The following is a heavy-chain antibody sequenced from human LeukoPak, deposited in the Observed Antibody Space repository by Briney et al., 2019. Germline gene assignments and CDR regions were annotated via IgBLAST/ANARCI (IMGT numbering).Heavy chain of an antibody. CDR1: GVTLSSYA. CDR3: AKDRTVGASCWYFDL. D-gene: IGHD1-26*01. V-gene: IGHV3-23*01. CDR2: ISSSGSGGNT. J-gene: IGHJ2*01. Sequence: SGGSLRLSCAASGVTLSSYAMSWARQAPGKGLEWVSGISSSGSGGNTYYADSVKGRFTISRDSSKNTLFLHMNTLRAEDTAIYYCAKDRTVGASCWYFDLWGRGTLVTVCS.